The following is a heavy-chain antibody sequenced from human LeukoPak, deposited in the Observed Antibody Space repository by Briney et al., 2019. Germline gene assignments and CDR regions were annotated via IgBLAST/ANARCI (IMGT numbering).Heavy chain of an antibody. J-gene: IGHJ6*03. D-gene: IGHD5-12*01. Sequence: SETLSLTCTVSGGSISSSSYYWGWIRQPPGKGLEWIGSIYYSGSTYYNPSLKSRVTISVDTPKNQFSPKLSSVTAADTAVYYCARVGFSGGDYYYMDVWAKGTTVTVSS. CDR1: GGSISSSSYY. CDR3: ARVGFSGGDYYYMDV. CDR2: IYYSGST. V-gene: IGHV4-39*07.